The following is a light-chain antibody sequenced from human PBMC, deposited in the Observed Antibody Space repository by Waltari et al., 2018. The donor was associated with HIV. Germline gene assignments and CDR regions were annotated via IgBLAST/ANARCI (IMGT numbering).Light chain of an antibody. CDR3: QQYSDWPPGFT. J-gene: IGKJ2*01. CDR1: QCVGTS. CDR2: AAS. Sequence: DTVMPQAPPTLSVFPGERAILPCRASQCVGTSVAWSQPRPGQAPRLLISAASTRATGVPARFSGSGSGTEFTLTISSLQSEDFVVYYCQQYSDWPPGFTFGQGTKLDIK. V-gene: IGKV3-15*01.